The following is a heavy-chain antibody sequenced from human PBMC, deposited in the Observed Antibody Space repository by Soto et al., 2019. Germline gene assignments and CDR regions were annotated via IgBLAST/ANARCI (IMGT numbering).Heavy chain of an antibody. CDR1: GDSMSSSNW. Sequence: SETLSLTCTVSGDSMSSSNWWNWVRQPPGKGLEWIGYIYHSGSTYYNPSLKSRVTILVDRSKNQFSLKLSSVTAADTAVYYCARVPSPWGQGTLVTVSS. V-gene: IGHV4-4*02. CDR3: ARVPSP. CDR2: IYHSGST. J-gene: IGHJ5*02.